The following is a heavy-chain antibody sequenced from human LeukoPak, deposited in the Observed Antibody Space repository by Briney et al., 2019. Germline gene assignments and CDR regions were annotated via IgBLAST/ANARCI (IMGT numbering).Heavy chain of an antibody. Sequence: GGSLRLSCAASGFTFSSYSMNWVRQAPGKGLECVSSISSSSSYIYYADSVKGRFTISRDNAKNSLYLQMNSLRAEDTAVYYCARDLGYCSGGSCYSTDYWGQGTLVTVSS. CDR1: GFTFSSYS. CDR3: ARDLGYCSGGSCYSTDY. J-gene: IGHJ4*02. V-gene: IGHV3-21*01. CDR2: ISSSSSYI. D-gene: IGHD2-15*01.